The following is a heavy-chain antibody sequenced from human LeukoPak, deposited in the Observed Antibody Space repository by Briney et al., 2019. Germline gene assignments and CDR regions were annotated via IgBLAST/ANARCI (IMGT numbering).Heavy chain of an antibody. D-gene: IGHD2-2*01. CDR1: GGTFSSYA. J-gene: IGHJ6*02. CDR2: IIPILGIA. Sequence: ASVKVSCKASGGTFSSYAISWVRQAPGQGLEWMGRIIPILGIANYAQKFQGRVTITADKSTSTAYMELSSLRSEDTAVYYCARRPVVPAAPQPVAYGMDVWGQGTTVTVSS. V-gene: IGHV1-69*04. CDR3: ARRPVVPAAPQPVAYGMDV.